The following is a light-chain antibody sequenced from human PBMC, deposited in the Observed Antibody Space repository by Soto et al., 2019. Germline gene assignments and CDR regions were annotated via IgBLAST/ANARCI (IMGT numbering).Light chain of an antibody. Sequence: QSVLTQPASVSGSPGQWITISCTGTSSDVGGYNYVSWYQQHPGKAPKLMIYEVTNRPSGVSNRFSGSKSGNTASLTISGLQAEDEAGYYCSSYTSSSSLGVFXTGTKVTVL. CDR1: SSDVGGYNY. CDR2: EVT. V-gene: IGLV2-14*03. J-gene: IGLJ1*01. CDR3: SSYTSSSSLGV.